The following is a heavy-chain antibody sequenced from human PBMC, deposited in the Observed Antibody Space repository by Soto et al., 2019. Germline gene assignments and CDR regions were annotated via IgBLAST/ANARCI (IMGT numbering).Heavy chain of an antibody. CDR1: GGSISSGDYY. Sequence: SETLSLTCTVSGGSISSGDYYWSWIRQPPGKGLEWIGYIYYSGSTYYNPSLKSRVTISVDTSKNQFSLKLSSVTAADTAVYYCARGVVVPAALPSDFDYWGQGTLVTVSS. CDR3: ARGVVVPAALPSDFDY. CDR2: IYYSGST. V-gene: IGHV4-30-4*01. D-gene: IGHD2-2*02. J-gene: IGHJ4*02.